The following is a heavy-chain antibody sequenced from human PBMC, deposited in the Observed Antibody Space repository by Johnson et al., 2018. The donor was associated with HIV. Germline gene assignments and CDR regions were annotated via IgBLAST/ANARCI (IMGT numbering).Heavy chain of an antibody. D-gene: IGHD3-22*01. V-gene: IGHV3-7*01. CDR3: VREWLYDAFDI. CDR1: GFTFSSYG. J-gene: IGHJ3*02. Sequence: EVQLVESGGGVVQPGGSLRLSCAASGFTFSSYGMHWVRQAPGKGLEWVANINVDGSERYYVDSVKGRFTVSRDNARNSVFLQLNNLRVEDTAVYYCVREWLYDAFDIWGQGTMVSVSS. CDR2: INVDGSER.